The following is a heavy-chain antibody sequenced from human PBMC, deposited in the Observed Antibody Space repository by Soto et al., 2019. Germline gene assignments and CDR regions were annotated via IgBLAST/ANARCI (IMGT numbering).Heavy chain of an antibody. D-gene: IGHD2-15*01. Sequence: GESLKISCKGSGYSFTSYWIGWVRQMPGKGLEWMGIIYPGDSDTRYSPSFQGQVTISADKSISTAFLQWSSLKASDTAMYYCARLSGPDIVVVVAADAFDIWGQGTMVTVSS. V-gene: IGHV5-51*01. J-gene: IGHJ3*02. CDR2: IYPGDSDT. CDR3: ARLSGPDIVVVVAADAFDI. CDR1: GYSFTSYW.